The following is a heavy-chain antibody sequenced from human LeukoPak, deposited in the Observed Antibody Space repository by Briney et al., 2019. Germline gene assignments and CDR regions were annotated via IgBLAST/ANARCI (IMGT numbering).Heavy chain of an antibody. Sequence: PGGSLRLSCAASGFKFSDYALHWVRQAPGKGLEWVAIISYDGSTKFYADSVKGRFTISRDNSKNTVDVQMNRLRGEGTALYYCAREVYGGSGYFDYWGQGTLVTVSS. J-gene: IGHJ4*02. V-gene: IGHV3-30-3*01. D-gene: IGHD4-23*01. CDR1: GFKFSDYA. CDR2: ISYDGSTK. CDR3: AREVYGGSGYFDY.